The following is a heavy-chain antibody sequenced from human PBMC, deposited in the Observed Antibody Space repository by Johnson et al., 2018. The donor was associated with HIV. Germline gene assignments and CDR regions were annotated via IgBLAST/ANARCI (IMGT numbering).Heavy chain of an antibody. V-gene: IGHV3-74*01. J-gene: IGHJ3*01. Sequence: QLVESGGGLVKPGGSLILSCAASGFTFSSYWMHWVRQAPGQGLVWVSRISSDGSSTYYADSVKGRFTISRDNAKNTMFVQMNSLRAEDTAVYYCARSGPNWAFDFWGQGTMVTVSS. CDR2: ISSDGSST. CDR1: GFTFSSYW. D-gene: IGHD1-1*01. CDR3: ARSGPNWAFDF.